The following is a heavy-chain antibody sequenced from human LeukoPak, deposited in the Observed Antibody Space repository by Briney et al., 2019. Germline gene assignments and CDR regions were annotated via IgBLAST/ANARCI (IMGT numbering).Heavy chain of an antibody. Sequence: GGSLRLSCAASGFTFSSYAMSWVRQAPGKGLEWVSAISGTGGNTYYADSVRGRFTISRDNSKNTLYLQMNSLRAEDTAVYYCAKAWALTYLGGVDSWGQGTLVTVSS. CDR1: GFTFSSYA. CDR3: AKAWALTYLGGVDS. J-gene: IGHJ4*02. CDR2: ISGTGGNT. V-gene: IGHV3-23*01. D-gene: IGHD2-21*02.